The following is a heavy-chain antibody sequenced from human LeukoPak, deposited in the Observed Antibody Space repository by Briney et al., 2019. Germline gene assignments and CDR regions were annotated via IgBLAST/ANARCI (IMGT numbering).Heavy chain of an antibody. CDR2: IYYSGST. CDR3: ATSGRVPYLGGDCFSAWFDP. Sequence: SETLSLTCTVSRGSISSSSYYWGWIRQPPGKGLQWIGSIYYSGSTYYNPPLKSRVTISVDTSKNQFSQKLSSVTAADTAVYYCATSGRVPYLGGDCFSAWFDPWGQGTLVTVSS. V-gene: IGHV4-39*01. CDR1: RGSISSSSYY. D-gene: IGHD2-21*02. J-gene: IGHJ5*02.